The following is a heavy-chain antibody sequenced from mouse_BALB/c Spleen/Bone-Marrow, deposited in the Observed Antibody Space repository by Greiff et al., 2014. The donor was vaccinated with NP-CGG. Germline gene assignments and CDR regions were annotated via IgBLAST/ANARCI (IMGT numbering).Heavy chain of an antibody. V-gene: IGHV7-3*02. CDR3: ARDMGLLRFDY. J-gene: IGHJ2*01. Sequence: EVKLQESGGGLVQPGGSLRLSCATSGSTFTDYYMSWVRQPPGKALEWLGFIRNKANGYTTEYSASVKGRFTISRDNSQSILYLQMNTLRAEDSATYYCARDMGLLRFDYWGQGTTLTVSS. CDR1: GSTFTDYY. D-gene: IGHD1-1*01. CDR2: IRNKANGYTT.